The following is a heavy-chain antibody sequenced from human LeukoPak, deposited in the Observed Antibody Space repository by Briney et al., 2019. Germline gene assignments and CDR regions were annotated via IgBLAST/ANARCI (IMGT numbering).Heavy chain of an antibody. CDR1: GFTFSSYS. Sequence: GGSLRLSCAASGFTFSSYSMNRVRQAPGKGLEWVSSISSSSSYIYYADSVKGRFTISRDNAKNSLYLQMNSLRAEDTAVYYCAREAIDFWSGYTINWFDPWGQGTLVTVSS. J-gene: IGHJ5*02. D-gene: IGHD3-3*01. CDR3: AREAIDFWSGYTINWFDP. CDR2: ISSSSSYI. V-gene: IGHV3-21*01.